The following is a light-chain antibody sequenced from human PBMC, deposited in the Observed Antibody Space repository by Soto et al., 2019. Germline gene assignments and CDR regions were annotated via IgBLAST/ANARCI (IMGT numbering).Light chain of an antibody. J-gene: IGKJ1*01. Sequence: DIQMTQSPSTLSASVGDRVTITCRASQSINSWLARYQWAPGRAPKLLIYDASSLEGGVSSRFSGSGSGTEFTLIISSLQPDDFATYYCQQYESSSPTFGQGTKVDIK. CDR2: DAS. CDR1: QSINSW. V-gene: IGKV1-5*01. CDR3: QQYESSSPT.